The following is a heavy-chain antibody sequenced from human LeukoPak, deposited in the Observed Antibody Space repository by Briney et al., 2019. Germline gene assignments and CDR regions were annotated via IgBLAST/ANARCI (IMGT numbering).Heavy chain of an antibody. V-gene: IGHV1-2*02. CDR1: GYTFTGYY. CDR2: INPNSGGT. CDR3: ARGVRIAAAGPRWNWFDP. J-gene: IGHJ5*02. Sequence: GASVTVSCKASGYTFTGYYMHWVRQAPGQGLEWMGWINPNSGGTNYAQTFQGRVTMTRDTSISTAYMELSRLRSDDTAVYYCARGVRIAAAGPRWNWFDPWGQGTLVTVSS. D-gene: IGHD6-13*01.